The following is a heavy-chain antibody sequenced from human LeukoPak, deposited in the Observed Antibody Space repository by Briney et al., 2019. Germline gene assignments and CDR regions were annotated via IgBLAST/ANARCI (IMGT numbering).Heavy chain of an antibody. Sequence: SETLSLTCTVSGGSISSYYWSWIRQPAGKGLEWIGRIYTSGSTNYNPSLKSRVTMSVDTSENQFSLKLSSVTAADTAVYYCARGGVYCSSTSCYTDAFDIWGQGTMVTVSS. J-gene: IGHJ3*02. D-gene: IGHD2-2*02. V-gene: IGHV4-4*07. CDR1: GGSISSYY. CDR2: IYTSGST. CDR3: ARGGVYCSSTSCYTDAFDI.